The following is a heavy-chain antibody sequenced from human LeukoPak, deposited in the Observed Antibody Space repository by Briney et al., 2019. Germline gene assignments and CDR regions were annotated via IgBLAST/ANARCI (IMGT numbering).Heavy chain of an antibody. CDR2: ISYDGSNK. J-gene: IGHJ4*02. CDR1: GFTFSSYG. CDR3: ARDRDSGSYYIDY. D-gene: IGHD1-26*01. Sequence: PGRSLRLSCAASGFTFSSYGMHWVRQAPGKGLEWVAVISYDGSNKYYADSVKGRFTISRDNSKNTLYLQMNSLRAEDTAVYYCARDRDSGSYYIDYWGQGTLVTVAS. V-gene: IGHV3-30*03.